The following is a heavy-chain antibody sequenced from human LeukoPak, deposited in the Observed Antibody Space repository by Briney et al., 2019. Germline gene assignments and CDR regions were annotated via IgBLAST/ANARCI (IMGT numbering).Heavy chain of an antibody. Sequence: GGSLRLSCAASGFTFSSYAMSWVRQAPGKGLEWVSAISGSGGSTYYADSVKGRFTISRDNSKNTLYLQMNSLRAEDTAVYYCAKASRGGYNAKYYLEYWGQGTLVTVSS. CDR2: ISGSGGST. CDR1: GFTFSSYA. CDR3: AKASRGGYNAKYYLEY. J-gene: IGHJ4*02. D-gene: IGHD5-24*01. V-gene: IGHV3-23*01.